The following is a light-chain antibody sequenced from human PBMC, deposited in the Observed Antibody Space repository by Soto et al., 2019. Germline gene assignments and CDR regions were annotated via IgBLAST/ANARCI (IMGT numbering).Light chain of an antibody. J-gene: IGKJ3*01. CDR3: QQRSNWPPIT. Sequence: EIVLTQSPATLSLSPGERATLSCRASQSVSSYLAWYQQKPGQAPRLLIYDASNRATGIRARFSGSGSGTDCTLTISSLEPEDFAVYYCQQRSNWPPITFGPGTKVDIK. CDR2: DAS. CDR1: QSVSSY. V-gene: IGKV3-11*01.